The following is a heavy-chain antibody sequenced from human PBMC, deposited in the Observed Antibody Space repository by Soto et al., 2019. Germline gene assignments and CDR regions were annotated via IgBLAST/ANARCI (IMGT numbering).Heavy chain of an antibody. CDR1: GFTLSSYA. V-gene: IGHV3-23*01. D-gene: IGHD5-12*01. CDR3: AKSKWLRYYYYYYMDV. CDR2: ISGSGGST. Sequence: TGGSLRLSCAASGFTLSSYAMSWVRQAPGKGLEWVSAISGSGGSTYYADSVKGRFTISRDNSKNTLYLQMNSLRAEDTAVYYCAKSKWLRYYYYYYMDVWGKGTTVTVSS. J-gene: IGHJ6*03.